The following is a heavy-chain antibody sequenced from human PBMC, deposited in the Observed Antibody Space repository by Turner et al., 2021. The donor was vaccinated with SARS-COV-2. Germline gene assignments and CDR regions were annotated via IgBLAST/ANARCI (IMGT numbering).Heavy chain of an antibody. CDR2: NNPNSGDT. D-gene: IGHD3-22*01. V-gene: IGHV1-2*02. Sequence: QVQLVQSGAEVKKPGASVKVSCTASGYTFTGYYMHWVRQDPGQGLEWMGWNNPNSGDTNYAQKCQGRVTMTRDTSISTAYMELSRLRSDDTAVYYCARGTYYDDISADRNDAFDIWGQGTMVTVSS. CDR1: GYTFTGYY. J-gene: IGHJ3*02. CDR3: ARGTYYDDISADRNDAFDI.